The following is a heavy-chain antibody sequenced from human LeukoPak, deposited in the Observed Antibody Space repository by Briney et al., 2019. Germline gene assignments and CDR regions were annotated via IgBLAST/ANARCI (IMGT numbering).Heavy chain of an antibody. CDR2: IYTSGST. Sequence: SETLSLTCTVSGGSISSYYWSWIRQPAGKGLEWIGRIYTSGSTNYNPSLKSRVTMSVDTSKNQFSLKLSSVTAADTAVYYCARGGDTPAGIFGPRGPRGPGAFDIWGQGTMVTVSS. CDR1: GGSISSYY. D-gene: IGHD3/OR15-3a*01. CDR3: ARGGDTPAGIFGPRGPRGPGAFDI. V-gene: IGHV4-4*07. J-gene: IGHJ3*02.